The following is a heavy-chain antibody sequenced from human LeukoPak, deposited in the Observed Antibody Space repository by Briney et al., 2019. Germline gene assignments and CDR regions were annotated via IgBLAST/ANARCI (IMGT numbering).Heavy chain of an antibody. CDR3: AHSGFCTAGSCYSFFDY. V-gene: IGHV2-5*02. D-gene: IGHD2-15*01. CDR1: GLSFNTSGVG. CDR2: IYWDDDK. J-gene: IGHJ4*02. Sequence: SGPTLVKPTQTLTLTCTFSGLSFNTSGVGVGWIRQPPGKALEWLALIYWDDDKRYSPSLKSRLIITKDTSKNHVVLKMTNIDPVDTATYYCAHSGFCTAGSCYSFFDYWGQGALVTVSS.